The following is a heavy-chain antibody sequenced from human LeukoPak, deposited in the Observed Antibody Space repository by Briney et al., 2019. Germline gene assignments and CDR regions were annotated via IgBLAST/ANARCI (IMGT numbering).Heavy chain of an antibody. V-gene: IGHV4-34*01. CDR1: GGSFSGYY. CDR3: ARARYYDSSGYYYSSYWYFDL. Sequence: SETLSLTCAVYGGSFSGYYWSWIRQPPGKGLEWIGEINHSGSTNYNPSLKSRVTISVDTSKNQFSLKLSSVTAADTAVYYCARARYYDSSGYYYSSYWYFDLWGRGTLVTVSS. D-gene: IGHD3-22*01. J-gene: IGHJ2*01. CDR2: INHSGST.